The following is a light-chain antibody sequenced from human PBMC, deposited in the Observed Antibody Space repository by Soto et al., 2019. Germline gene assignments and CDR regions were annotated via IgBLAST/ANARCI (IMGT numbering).Light chain of an antibody. V-gene: IGKV3-11*01. CDR3: QQRSNWPLT. Sequence: EIVLTQSPATLSLSPGERATLSCRASQSVTRYLAWYQQKPGQAPSLLIYDASNRATGIPARFSGSGSGTDFTLTISSLEPEDFAVYYCQQRSNWPLTFGGGTEVEIK. CDR1: QSVTRY. J-gene: IGKJ4*01. CDR2: DAS.